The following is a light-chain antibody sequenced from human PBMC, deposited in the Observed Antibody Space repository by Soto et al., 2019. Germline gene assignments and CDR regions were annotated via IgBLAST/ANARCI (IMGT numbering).Light chain of an antibody. CDR3: QQYNTYYT. CDR1: QTISSW. CDR2: KAS. V-gene: IGKV1-5*03. Sequence: QMTQSPSTPSASVGDRVTITCRASQTISSWLAWYQQKPGQAPKLLIYKASTLEGGVSSRFSGSGSGTEFTLTISNLPPDDFATYYCQQYNTYYTFGQGTKLEIK. J-gene: IGKJ2*01.